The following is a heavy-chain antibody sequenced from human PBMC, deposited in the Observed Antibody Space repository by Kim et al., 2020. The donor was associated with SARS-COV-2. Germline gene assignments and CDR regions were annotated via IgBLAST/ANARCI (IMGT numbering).Heavy chain of an antibody. CDR2: ISSNGGST. J-gene: IGHJ4*02. D-gene: IGHD3-10*01. Sequence: GGSLRLSCAASGFTFSSYAMHWVRQAPGKGLEYVSAISSNGGSTYYANSVKGRFTISRDNSKNTLYLQMGNLRAEDMAVYYCARSSGYFDYWGQGTLVTVSS. CDR1: GFTFSSYA. V-gene: IGHV3-64*01. CDR3: ARSSGYFDY.